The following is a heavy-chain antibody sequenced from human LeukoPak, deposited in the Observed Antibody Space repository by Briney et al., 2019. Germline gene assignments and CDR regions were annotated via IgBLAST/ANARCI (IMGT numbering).Heavy chain of an antibody. J-gene: IGHJ4*02. D-gene: IGHD2-15*01. Sequence: PGGSLRLSCAASGFTFSSYGMHWVRQAPGKGLEWVAVIWYDGSNKYYADSVKGRFTISRDNSKNTLYLQMNSLRAEDTAVYYCARDSHCSGGSCSYYFDYRGQGTLVTVSS. CDR3: ARDSHCSGGSCSYYFDY. V-gene: IGHV3-33*01. CDR1: GFTFSSYG. CDR2: IWYDGSNK.